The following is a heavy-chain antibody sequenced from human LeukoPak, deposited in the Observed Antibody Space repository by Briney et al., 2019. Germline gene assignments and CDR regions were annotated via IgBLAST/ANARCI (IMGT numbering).Heavy chain of an antibody. CDR3: AREKPGITIFGVVTPSFDY. Sequence: ASVKVSCKASGYTFTAYYMHWVRQAPGQGFEWMGWINPNSGGTNYAQKFQGRVSMTRDMSISTANMELSSLGSDDTAVYYCAREKPGITIFGVVTPSFDYWGQGTLVTVSS. V-gene: IGHV1-2*02. D-gene: IGHD3-3*01. J-gene: IGHJ4*02. CDR1: GYTFTAYY. CDR2: INPNSGGT.